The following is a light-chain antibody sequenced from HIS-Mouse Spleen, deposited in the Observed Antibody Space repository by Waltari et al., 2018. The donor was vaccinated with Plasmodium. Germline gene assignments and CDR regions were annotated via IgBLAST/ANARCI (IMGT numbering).Light chain of an antibody. J-gene: IGKJ5*01. Sequence: AIQLTQSPSSLSASVGDRVTITCRASQGISSALAWYQQEPGKAPKLLIYDASSLERGVPSRFSGRGSGTDFTLTISSLQPEDFATYYCQQFNSYPQGTFGQGTRLEIK. CDR1: QGISSA. CDR3: QQFNSYPQGT. V-gene: IGKV1-13*02. CDR2: DAS.